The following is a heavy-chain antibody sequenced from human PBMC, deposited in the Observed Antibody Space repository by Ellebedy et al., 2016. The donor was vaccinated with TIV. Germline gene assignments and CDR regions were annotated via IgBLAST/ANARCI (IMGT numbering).Heavy chain of an antibody. V-gene: IGHV1-2*04. CDR3: ARQEMATIGDSFDI. D-gene: IGHD5-24*01. Sequence: AASVKVSCKASGYTFTGYFMHWVRQAPGQGLEWMGWINPNSGDTNYAQKFQGWVTMTRDTSISTAYMELSRLRSGDTADYYCARQEMATIGDSFDIWGQGTMVTVSS. CDR2: INPNSGDT. J-gene: IGHJ3*02. CDR1: GYTFTGYF.